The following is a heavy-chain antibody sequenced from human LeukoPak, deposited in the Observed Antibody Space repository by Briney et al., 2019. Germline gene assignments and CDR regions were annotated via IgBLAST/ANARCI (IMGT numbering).Heavy chain of an antibody. CDR2: ISAYNGNT. D-gene: IGHD6-6*01. CDR1: GYTFTSYS. CDR3: ARDLTLKQLVGGY. J-gene: IGHJ4*02. Sequence: GASVKVSCKASGYTFTSYSMHWVRQAPGQGLEWMGWISAYNGNTNYAQKLQGRVTMTTDTSTSTAYMELRSLRSDDTAVYYCARDLTLKQLVGGYWGQGTLVTVSS. V-gene: IGHV1-18*04.